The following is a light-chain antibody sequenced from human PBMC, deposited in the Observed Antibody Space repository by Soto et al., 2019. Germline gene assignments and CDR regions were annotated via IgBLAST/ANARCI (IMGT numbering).Light chain of an antibody. J-gene: IGLJ2*01. CDR1: TNDVGGYNY. CDR3: CSYAGSYTLL. CDR2: DVS. Sequence: QSALTQPASVSGSPGQSITISCSGTTNDVGGYNYVSWYQQHPGKAPKLMMSDVSKRPSGVPDRFSGSKSGTTASLTISGLQAEDEADYYCCSYAGSYTLLFGGGTKLTVL. V-gene: IGLV2-11*01.